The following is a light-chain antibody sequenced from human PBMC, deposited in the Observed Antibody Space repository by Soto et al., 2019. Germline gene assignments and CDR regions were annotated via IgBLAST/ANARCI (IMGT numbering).Light chain of an antibody. CDR3: CSYAGSSIYVG. CDR1: SSDVGSYNL. J-gene: IGLJ2*01. Sequence: QSALTQPASVSGSPGQSITISCTGTSSDVGSYNLVSWYQQHPGKAPKLMIYEGSKRPSGVSNRFSGSKSGNTASLTISGLQAEDEADYYCCSYAGSSIYVGFGGGTKVTVL. V-gene: IGLV2-23*01. CDR2: EGS.